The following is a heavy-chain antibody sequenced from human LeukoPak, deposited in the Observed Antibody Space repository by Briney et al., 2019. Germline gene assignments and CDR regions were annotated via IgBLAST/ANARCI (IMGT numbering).Heavy chain of an antibody. CDR3: ASTFSSSSSPSCFDP. CDR2: IYYSGST. D-gene: IGHD6-6*01. V-gene: IGHV4-59*01. J-gene: IGHJ5*02. Sequence: SETLSLTCTVSGGAISSYYWSWIRQPPGKGLEWIGYIYYSGSTNYNPSLQSRVTISVDTSKNQFSLKLSSVTAADTAVYYCASTFSSSSSPSCFDPWGKGTLVTVSS. CDR1: GGAISSYY.